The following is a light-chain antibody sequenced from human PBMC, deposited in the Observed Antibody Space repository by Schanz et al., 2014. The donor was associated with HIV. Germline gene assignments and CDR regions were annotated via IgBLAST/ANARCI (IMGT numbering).Light chain of an antibody. CDR3: CSYAGSYTWV. CDR1: KYY. Sequence: QSALTQPASVSGSPGQSITISCTGPKYYVSWFQQYPGKAPRLIIYDGSSRPSGVSHRFSASKSGITASLTISGLQAEDEAVYYCCSYAGSYTWVFGGGTKLTVL. V-gene: IGLV2-14*03. CDR2: DGS. J-gene: IGLJ3*02.